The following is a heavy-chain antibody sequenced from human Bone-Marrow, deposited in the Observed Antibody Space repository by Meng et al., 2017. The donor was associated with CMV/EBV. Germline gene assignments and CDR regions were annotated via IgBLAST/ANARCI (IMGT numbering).Heavy chain of an antibody. Sequence: SETLSLTCTVSGGSTSSSSYYWDWIRQPPGKGLEWIGSVYSTGSTSYSPSLKSRVTISADTSKNQFSLKLSSMTAADTAVYYCARRGRTGTTSYVYWGQGTLVTVSS. CDR1: GGSTSSSSYY. V-gene: IGHV4-39*01. J-gene: IGHJ4*02. D-gene: IGHD1-1*01. CDR3: ARRGRTGTTSYVY. CDR2: VYSTGST.